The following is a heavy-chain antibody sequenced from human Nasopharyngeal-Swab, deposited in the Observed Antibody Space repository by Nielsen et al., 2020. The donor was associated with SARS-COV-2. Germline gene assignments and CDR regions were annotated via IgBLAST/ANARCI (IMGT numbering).Heavy chain of an antibody. CDR3: ARAADAAMDAFDI. CDR2: IYYSGST. Sequence: SETLSLTCTVSGGSISSYYWSWIRQPPGKGLEWIGYIYYSGSTNYNPSLKSRVTISVDTSKNQFSLKLSSVTAADTAVYYCARAADAAMDAFDIWGQGTMVTVSS. J-gene: IGHJ3*02. D-gene: IGHD5-18*01. V-gene: IGHV4-59*01. CDR1: GGSISSYY.